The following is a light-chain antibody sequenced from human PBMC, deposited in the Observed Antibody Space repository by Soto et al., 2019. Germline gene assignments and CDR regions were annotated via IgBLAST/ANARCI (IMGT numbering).Light chain of an antibody. J-gene: IGLJ2*01. Sequence: QSVLTQPPSASGTPGQRGTISCSGSSSNIGSNTVNWYQQLPGTAPKLLIYSNNQRPSGVPDRFSGSKSGTSASLAISGLQSEHEADYYCAAWDDSLNGPGFGGGTKLTVL. V-gene: IGLV1-44*01. CDR2: SNN. CDR3: AAWDDSLNGPG. CDR1: SSNIGSNT.